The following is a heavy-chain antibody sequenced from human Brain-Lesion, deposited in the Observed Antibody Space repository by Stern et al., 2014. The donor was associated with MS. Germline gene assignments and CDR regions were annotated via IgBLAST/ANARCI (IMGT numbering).Heavy chain of an antibody. J-gene: IGHJ6*02. D-gene: IGHD3-3*01. Sequence: QVQMVQSGAEVKKPGASVKVSCKPSGYILTGYYIHWVRQAPRQGLEWMAWNNTNTGGPKYAQKFQGSVTMSRDTSISTAYVELSSLTSDDTAVYYCARDQRGITIFGVVTDYYYLGMDVWGQGTTVTVSS. CDR1: GYILTGYY. V-gene: IGHV1-2*02. CDR3: ARDQRGITIFGVVTDYYYLGMDV. CDR2: NNTNTGGP.